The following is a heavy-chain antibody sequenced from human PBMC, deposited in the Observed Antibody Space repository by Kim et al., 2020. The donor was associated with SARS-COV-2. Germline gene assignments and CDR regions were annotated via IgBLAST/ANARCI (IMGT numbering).Heavy chain of an antibody. V-gene: IGHV3-23*01. J-gene: IGHJ4*02. Sequence: DSVKGRFTISRDNSKNTLYLQMNSLRAEDTAVYYCAKSPWVPAAMGYFDYWGQGTLVTVSS. D-gene: IGHD2-2*01. CDR3: AKSPWVPAAMGYFDY.